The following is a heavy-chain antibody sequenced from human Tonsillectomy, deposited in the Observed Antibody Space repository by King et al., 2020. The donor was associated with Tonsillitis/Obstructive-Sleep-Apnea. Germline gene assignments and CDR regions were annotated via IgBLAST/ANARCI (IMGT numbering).Heavy chain of an antibody. CDR1: GFTFSSYG. J-gene: IGHJ4*02. D-gene: IGHD2-2*01. CDR3: ARGDCSSTSCYHADY. Sequence: VQLVESGGGVVQPGRSLRLSCAASGFTFSSYGMHWVRQAPGKGLEWVAVIWYDGSNTYYADSVKGRFTISRDNSRNTLYLQMNSLRAEDTAVYYCARGDCSSTSCYHADYWGQGTLVTVSS. CDR2: IWYDGSNT. V-gene: IGHV3-33*01.